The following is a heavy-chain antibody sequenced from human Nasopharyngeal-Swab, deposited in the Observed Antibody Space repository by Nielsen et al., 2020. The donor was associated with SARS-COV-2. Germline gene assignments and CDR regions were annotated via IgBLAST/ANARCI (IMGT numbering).Heavy chain of an antibody. V-gene: IGHV4-59*01. CDR3: ARDTGCGGDCPKEVNSYGMDV. Sequence: QAPGKGLEWIGYIYYSGSTNYNPSLKSRVTISVDTSKNQFSLKLSSVTAADTAVYYCARDTGCGGDCPKEVNSYGMDVWGQGTTVTVSS. J-gene: IGHJ6*02. D-gene: IGHD2-21*01. CDR2: IYYSGST.